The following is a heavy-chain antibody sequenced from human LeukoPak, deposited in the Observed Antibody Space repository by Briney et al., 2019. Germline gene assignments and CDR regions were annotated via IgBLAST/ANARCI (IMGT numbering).Heavy chain of an antibody. Sequence: GASVKVSCKASGYTFTGYYMHRVRQAPGQGLEWMRIINPSGGSTSYAQKFQGRVTMTRDMSTSTVYMELSSLRSEDTAVYYCARDQTRGSGSYFNPDYYYYYMDVWGKGTTVTVSS. CDR1: GYTFTGYY. D-gene: IGHD3-10*01. CDR2: INPSGGST. V-gene: IGHV1-46*01. CDR3: ARDQTRGSGSYFNPDYYYYYMDV. J-gene: IGHJ6*03.